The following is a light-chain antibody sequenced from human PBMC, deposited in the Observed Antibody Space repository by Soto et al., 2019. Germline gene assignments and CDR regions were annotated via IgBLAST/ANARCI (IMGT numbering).Light chain of an antibody. J-gene: IGLJ2*01. Sequence: QSALTQPASVSGSPGQSITISCTGTSSDVGGYNYVSWYQQHPGKAPKLMIYDVSNRPSGVSNRFSGSKSGNTASLTISGLQAEVEDDYYCSSYTSSSTYVVFGGGTKLTVL. CDR3: SSYTSSSTYVV. CDR1: SSDVGGYNY. V-gene: IGLV2-14*01. CDR2: DVS.